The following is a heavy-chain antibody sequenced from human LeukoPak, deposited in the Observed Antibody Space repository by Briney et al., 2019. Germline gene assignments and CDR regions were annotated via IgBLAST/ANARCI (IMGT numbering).Heavy chain of an antibody. CDR3: ARDVYYGSGSYFFDY. Sequence: LTLSCAVSGFTFSGYYMAWIRQAPGKGLEWVSYISSSSSYTNYADSVKGRFTISRDNAENSLYLQMNSLRAEDTAVYYCARDVYYGSGSYFFDYWGQGTLVTVSS. V-gene: IGHV3-11*05. CDR2: ISSSSSYT. J-gene: IGHJ4*02. D-gene: IGHD3-10*01. CDR1: GFTFSGYY.